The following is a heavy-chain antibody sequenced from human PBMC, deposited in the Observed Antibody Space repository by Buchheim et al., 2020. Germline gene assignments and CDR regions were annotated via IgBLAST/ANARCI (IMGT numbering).Heavy chain of an antibody. V-gene: IGHV2-5*02. CDR3: AHNLALTRGMKYNWFDP. CDR2: IYWDEDK. Sequence: QITLKESGPTLVKPTQTLTLTCSFSGFSLSTSGVGVGWIRQPPGKALEWLAVIYWDEDKRYRPSLKSRLTITKATSQNQVVLTMTKMDPVDTATYYCAHNLALTRGMKYNWFDPWGQGTL. J-gene: IGHJ5*02. CDR1: GFSLSTSGVG. D-gene: IGHD2-15*01.